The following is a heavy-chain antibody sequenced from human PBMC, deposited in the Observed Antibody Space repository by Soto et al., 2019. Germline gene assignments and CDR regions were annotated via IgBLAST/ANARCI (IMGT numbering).Heavy chain of an antibody. J-gene: IGHJ4*02. D-gene: IGHD6-13*01. CDR1: GGSISSTSYY. Sequence: QLQLQESGPGLVKPSENLSLICTVSGGSISSTSYYWGGIGQPPGKWLEWIGSIYYSGRTYDNPCLKSRVTTSVDTSKHQFALKLSSVTAADTAVYDVARRHGSSWYGLGGQGPLFTFSS. CDR3: ARRHGSSWYGL. V-gene: IGHV4-39*01. CDR2: IYYSGRT.